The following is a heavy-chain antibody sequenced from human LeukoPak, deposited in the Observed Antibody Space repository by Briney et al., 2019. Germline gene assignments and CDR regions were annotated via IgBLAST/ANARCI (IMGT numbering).Heavy chain of an antibody. CDR2: ISGSAHKI. V-gene: IGHV3-23*01. J-gene: IGHJ4*02. CDR3: AGRPTGYSSGYIH. CDR1: GFTFSRYA. D-gene: IGHD5-18*01. Sequence: GGSLRLSCAASGFTFSRYAMSWVRQAPGKGLDWVSVISGSAHKIRYADSVKGRFTISRDNSENIVYLQMNNLRAEDTAVYYCAGRPTGYSSGYIHWGQGTLVTVSS.